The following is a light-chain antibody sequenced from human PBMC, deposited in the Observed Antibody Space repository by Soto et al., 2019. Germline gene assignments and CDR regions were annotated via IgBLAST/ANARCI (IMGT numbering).Light chain of an antibody. J-gene: IGKJ3*01. Sequence: ETVMTQSPATLSVSPGERPTLSCRASQSVSSNLACYQQKPGQAPRLLIYDASTRATGIPARFSGSGSGTEFTLTISSLESEDFAVYYCQQYNTWPLTFGPGTKVDLK. CDR2: DAS. CDR1: QSVSSN. CDR3: QQYNTWPLT. V-gene: IGKV3-15*01.